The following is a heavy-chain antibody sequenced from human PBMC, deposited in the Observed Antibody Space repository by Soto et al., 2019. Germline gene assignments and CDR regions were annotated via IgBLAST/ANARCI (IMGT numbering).Heavy chain of an antibody. V-gene: IGHV1-69*01. CDR3: ARDGPIYSGYEDYYGMDV. CDR1: GGTFSSYA. Sequence: QVQLVQSGAEVKKPGSSVKVSCKASGGTFSSYANSWVRQAPGQGLEWMGGIIPIFGTANYAQKFQGRVTITADESTSTAYMELSSLRSEDTAVYYCARDGPIYSGYEDYYGMDVWGQGTTVTVSS. CDR2: IIPIFGTA. D-gene: IGHD5-12*01. J-gene: IGHJ6*02.